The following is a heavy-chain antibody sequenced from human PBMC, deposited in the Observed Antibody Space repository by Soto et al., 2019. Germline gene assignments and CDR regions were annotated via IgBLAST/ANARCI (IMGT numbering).Heavy chain of an antibody. CDR1: GYTFTSYG. CDR3: ATSRGLIFDFWSGYYGDAFDI. V-gene: IGHV1-18*04. Sequence: GASVKVSCKASGYTFTSYGISSVRQAPGQGLEWMGWISAYNGNTNYAQKLQGRVTMTTDTSTSTAYMELRSLRSDDTAEYYCATSRGLIFDFWSGYYGDAFDIWGQGTMVTVSS. CDR2: ISAYNGNT. J-gene: IGHJ3*02. D-gene: IGHD3-3*01.